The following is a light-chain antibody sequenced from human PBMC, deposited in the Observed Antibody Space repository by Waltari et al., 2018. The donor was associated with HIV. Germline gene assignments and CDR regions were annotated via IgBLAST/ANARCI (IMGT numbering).Light chain of an antibody. Sequence: SELTQDPAVSVALGQTVKITCQGDSLRRYYASWYKQKPGQAPAIVIYSETHRPSLLPDRFSGAISGNTSSLTITGSQAEDEAHYYCCSRGNNGNHLVFGGGTKLTVL. V-gene: IGLV3-19*01. CDR2: SET. CDR1: SLRRYY. J-gene: IGLJ3*02. CDR3: CSRGNNGNHLV.